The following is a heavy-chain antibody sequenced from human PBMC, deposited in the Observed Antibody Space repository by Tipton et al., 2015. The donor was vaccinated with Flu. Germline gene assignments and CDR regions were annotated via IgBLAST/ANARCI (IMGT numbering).Heavy chain of an antibody. CDR2: ISAYTGNT. D-gene: IGHD1-26*01. CDR3: ARDHSGSYLEIDAFDI. Sequence: QLVQSGAEVKKPGASVKVSCKASGYTFTSYGISWVRQAPGQGLEWMGWISAYTGNTNYAQKLQGRVTMITDTSTSTAYMELRSLRSDDTAVYYCARDHSGSYLEIDAFDIWGQGTMVTVSS. CDR1: GYTFTSYG. J-gene: IGHJ3*02. V-gene: IGHV1-18*01.